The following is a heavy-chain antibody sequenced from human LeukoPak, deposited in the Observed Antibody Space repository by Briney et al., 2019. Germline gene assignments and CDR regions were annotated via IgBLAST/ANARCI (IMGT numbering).Heavy chain of an antibody. CDR1: GFTFTSYW. V-gene: IGHV3-74*01. CDR3: AREDSSGYYKFDY. Sequence: GGSLRLSCAASGFTFTSYWTHWVRQAPGKGLVWVSRMNSDGSSTTYADSVKGRFAISRDNAKNTLYLQMNSLRVEDTAVYYCAREDSSGYYKFDYWGQGTLVTVSS. J-gene: IGHJ4*02. CDR2: MNSDGSST. D-gene: IGHD3-22*01.